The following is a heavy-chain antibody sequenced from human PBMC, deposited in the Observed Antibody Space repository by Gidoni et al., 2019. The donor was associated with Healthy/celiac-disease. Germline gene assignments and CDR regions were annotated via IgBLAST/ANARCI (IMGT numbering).Heavy chain of an antibody. CDR3: AREFDYGDYAADNWFDP. V-gene: IGHV3-48*01. CDR1: GFTFSSYS. CDR2: ISSSSSTI. D-gene: IGHD4-17*01. Sequence: EVQLVESGGGLVQPGGSLRLSCAASGFTFSSYSMNWVRQAPGKGLEWVSYISSSSSTIYYADSVKGRFTISRDNAKNSLYLQMNSLRAEDTAVYYCAREFDYGDYAADNWFDPWGQGTLVTVSS. J-gene: IGHJ5*02.